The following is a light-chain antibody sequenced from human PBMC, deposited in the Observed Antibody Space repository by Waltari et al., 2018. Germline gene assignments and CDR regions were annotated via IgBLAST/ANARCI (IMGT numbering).Light chain of an antibody. CDR2: AAS. Sequence: DIQIPQSPSSLSTSVGDSVTITCRASQSISTYLNWYQQNPGKSPKLLIYAASNLQSGVPSRFRGSGSGTDFALTISSLQPEDFATYYCQQSSTTHRTFGQGTKVEIK. CDR3: QQSSTTHRT. CDR1: QSISTY. J-gene: IGKJ1*01. V-gene: IGKV1-39*01.